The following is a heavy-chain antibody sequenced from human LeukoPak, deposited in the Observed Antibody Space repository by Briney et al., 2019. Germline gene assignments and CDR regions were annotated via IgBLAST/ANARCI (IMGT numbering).Heavy chain of an antibody. V-gene: IGHV3-30*02. CDR3: AKDMDYGDYPSAYYYYMDV. J-gene: IGHJ6*03. Sequence: GGSLRLSCAASGFTFSTYGIHWVRQAPGKGLEWVAFIRYDGTNKWYADSVKGRFTISRDNSKNMLYLQMNSLRAEDTAVYHCAKDMDYGDYPSAYYYYMDVWGKGTTVTVSS. D-gene: IGHD4-17*01. CDR2: IRYDGTNK. CDR1: GFTFSTYG.